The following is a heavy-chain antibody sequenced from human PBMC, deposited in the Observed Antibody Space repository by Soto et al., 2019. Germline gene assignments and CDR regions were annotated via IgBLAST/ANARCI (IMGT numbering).Heavy chain of an antibody. V-gene: IGHV1-8*02. CDR3: ASTPLGEHDAFDI. D-gene: IGHD4-17*01. CDR1: GYTFTGYD. CDR2: MNPNSGDT. J-gene: IGHJ3*02. Sequence: ASVKVSCKASGYTFTGYDIHWVRQAPGQGLEWMGWMNPNSGDTGYAQKFQGRVTMTRNTSISTAYMELSSLRSEDTAVYYCASTPLGEHDAFDIWGQGTMVTVS.